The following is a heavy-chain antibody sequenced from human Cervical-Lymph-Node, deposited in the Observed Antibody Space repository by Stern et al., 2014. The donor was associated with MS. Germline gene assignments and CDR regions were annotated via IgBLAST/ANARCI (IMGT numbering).Heavy chain of an antibody. CDR3: ARGRPIQAVAGDYYFDY. V-gene: IGHV4-34*01. Sequence: QVQLQQWGAGLLKPSETLSLTCAVYGGSFSGYYWSWIRQPPGKGLEWIGEINHSGSTNYNPSLKRRFAISVDTSKNQFSLKLSSVTAADTAVYYCARGRPIQAVAGDYYFDYWGQGTLVTVSS. D-gene: IGHD6-19*01. CDR2: INHSGST. J-gene: IGHJ4*02. CDR1: GGSFSGYY.